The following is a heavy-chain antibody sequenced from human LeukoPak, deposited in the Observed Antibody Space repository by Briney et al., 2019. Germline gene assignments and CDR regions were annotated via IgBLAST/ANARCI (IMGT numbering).Heavy chain of an antibody. Sequence: GASVKVSCKASVYTFSSYGISWARQAPGQGLEYMGWISAYNGNTNYAQNLQGRVTMTTHTSTSTAYMELRSLRSDDTAVYYCARQYYYGSGSYHGDDAFDIWGQGTMVTASS. J-gene: IGHJ3*02. D-gene: IGHD3-10*01. CDR1: VYTFSSYG. CDR3: ARQYYYGSGSYHGDDAFDI. CDR2: ISAYNGNT. V-gene: IGHV1-18*01.